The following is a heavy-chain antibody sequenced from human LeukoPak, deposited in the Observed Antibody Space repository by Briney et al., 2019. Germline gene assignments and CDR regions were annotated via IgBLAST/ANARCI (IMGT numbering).Heavy chain of an antibody. D-gene: IGHD3-22*01. CDR3: ARSLRVVIGNGYYYYGMDV. Sequence: PSETLSLTCTVSGGSISSGDYYWSWIRQPPGKGLEWIGYIYYSGSTYYNPSLKSRVTISVDTSKNQFSLKLSSVTAADTAVYYCARSLRVVIGNGYYYYGMDVWGQGTTVTVSS. CDR2: IYYSGST. CDR1: GGSISSGDYY. V-gene: IGHV4-30-4*01. J-gene: IGHJ6*02.